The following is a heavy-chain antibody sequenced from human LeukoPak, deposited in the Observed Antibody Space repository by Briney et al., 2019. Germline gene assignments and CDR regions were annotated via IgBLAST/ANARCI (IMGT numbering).Heavy chain of an antibody. J-gene: IGHJ4*02. CDR1: DGSISSSISPYS. D-gene: IGHD4-17*01. Sequence: SETLSLTCTASDGSISSSISPYSWSWIRQPPGKGLEWIAYIFLSGSTNYNPSLKSRVTISLDTSQSQFSLRLSSVTDADTAVYYCARGSYVDYSRYYFDIWGQGTLVAVSS. V-gene: IGHV4-61*01. CDR3: ARGSYVDYSRYYFDI. CDR2: IFLSGST.